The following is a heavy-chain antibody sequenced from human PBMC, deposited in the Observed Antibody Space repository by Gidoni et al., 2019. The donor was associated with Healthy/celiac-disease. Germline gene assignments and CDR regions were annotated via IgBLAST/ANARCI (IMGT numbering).Heavy chain of an antibody. CDR2: IYTSGST. CDR3: ARGRVLLWFGELLEGTTFDY. D-gene: IGHD3-10*01. Sequence: QVQLQESGPGLVKPSQTLSLTCTVSGGSISSGSYYWSWIRQPAGKGLEWIGRIYTSGSTNYNPSLKSRVTMSVDTSKNQFSLKLSSVTAADTAVYYCARGRVLLWFGELLEGTTFDYWGQGTLVTVSS. J-gene: IGHJ4*02. V-gene: IGHV4-61*02. CDR1: GGSISSGSYY.